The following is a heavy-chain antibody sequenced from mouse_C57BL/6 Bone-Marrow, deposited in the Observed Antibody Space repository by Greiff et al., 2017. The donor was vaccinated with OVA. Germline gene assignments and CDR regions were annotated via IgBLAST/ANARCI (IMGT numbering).Heavy chain of an antibody. V-gene: IGHV5-9-1*02. CDR2: ISSGGGYI. J-gene: IGHJ2*01. Sequence: EVKVVESGEGLVKPGGSLKLSCAASGFTFSSYAMSWVRQTPEKRLEWVAYISSGGGYIYYADTVKGRFTISRDNARNTLYLQMSSLKSEDTAMYYCTRDLWGLGDYGGQGTTLTVSS. D-gene: IGHD6-2*01. CDR1: GFTFSSYA. CDR3: TRDLWGLGDY.